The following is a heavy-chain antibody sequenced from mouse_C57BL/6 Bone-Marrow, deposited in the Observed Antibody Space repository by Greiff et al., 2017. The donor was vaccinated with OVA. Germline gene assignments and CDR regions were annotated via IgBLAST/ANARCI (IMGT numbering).Heavy chain of an antibody. V-gene: IGHV1-54*01. Sequence: QVQLKQSGAELVRPGTSVKVSCKASGYAFTNYLIEWVKQRPGPGLEWIGVINPGSGGTNYTEKFKGKATLTADKSSSTAYMQLSSLASEDSAVYFCARWYSNYLIFYAMDYWGQGTSVTVSS. D-gene: IGHD2-5*01. CDR2: INPGSGGT. J-gene: IGHJ4*01. CDR1: GYAFTNYL. CDR3: ARWYSNYLIFYAMDY.